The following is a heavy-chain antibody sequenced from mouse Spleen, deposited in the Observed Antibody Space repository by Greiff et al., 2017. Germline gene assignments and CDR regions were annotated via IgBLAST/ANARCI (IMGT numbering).Heavy chain of an antibody. D-gene: IGHD4-1*02. CDR2: IWSGGSR. CDR3: APQLGPYWYFDV. V-gene: IGHV2-2*02. CDR1: GFSLTSYG. Sequence: QVQLKQSGPGLVQPSQSLSITCTVSGFSLTSYGVHWVRQSPGKGLEWLGVIWSGGSRDYNAAFISRLSISKDNSKSQVFFKMNSLQANDTAIYYCAPQLGPYWYFDVWGAGTTVTVSS. J-gene: IGHJ1*01.